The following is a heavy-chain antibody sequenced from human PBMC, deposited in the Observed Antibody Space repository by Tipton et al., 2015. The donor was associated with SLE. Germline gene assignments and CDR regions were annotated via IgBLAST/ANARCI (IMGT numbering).Heavy chain of an antibody. CDR1: GFTFSSYS. CDR2: ISRSSATK. Sequence: SLRLSCAASGFTFSSYSMNWVRQAPGKGLEWVSYISRSSATKYYADSVKGRFTISRHNSKNTLYLQMNSLRAEDTAVYYCASSIAAAGYYYGMDVWGQGTLVTVAS. D-gene: IGHD6-13*01. CDR3: ASSIAAAGYYYGMDV. V-gene: IGHV3-48*01. J-gene: IGHJ6*02.